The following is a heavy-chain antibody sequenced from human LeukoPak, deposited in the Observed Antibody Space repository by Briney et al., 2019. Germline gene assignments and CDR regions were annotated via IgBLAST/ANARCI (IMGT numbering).Heavy chain of an antibody. V-gene: IGHV5-51*01. CDR2: IYPGDSDT. Sequence: GESLKISCKASGYSFTSHWIGWVRQMPGKGLEWKGIIYPGDSDTRYSPSFQGQVTISADKSISTAYLQWSTLQAPDTAMYYCARGDNSGWYFFDYWGQGTLVTVS. J-gene: IGHJ4*02. D-gene: IGHD6-19*01. CDR3: ARGDNSGWYFFDY. CDR1: GYSFTSHW.